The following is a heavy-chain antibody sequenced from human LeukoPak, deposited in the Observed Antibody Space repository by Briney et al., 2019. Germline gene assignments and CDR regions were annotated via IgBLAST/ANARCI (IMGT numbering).Heavy chain of an antibody. CDR1: GFTFSSYA. CDR2: ISYDGSNK. CDR3: ARDPGGGVREYYFDY. V-gene: IGHV3-30*04. D-gene: IGHD1-26*01. J-gene: IGHJ4*02. Sequence: GGSLRLSCAASGFTFSSYAMHWVRQAPGKGLEWVAVISYDGSNKYYADSVKGRFTISRDNSKNTLYLQMNSLRAEDTAVYYCARDPGGGVREYYFDYWGQGTLVTVSS.